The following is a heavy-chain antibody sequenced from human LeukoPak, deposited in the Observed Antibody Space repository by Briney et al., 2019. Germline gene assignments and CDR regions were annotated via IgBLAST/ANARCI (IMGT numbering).Heavy chain of an antibody. V-gene: IGHV3-7*01. D-gene: IGHD6-25*01. Sequence: GGSLRLSCAASGFTFSSYWMNWVRQAPGKGLEWVANIKQDGGETYYVDSVKGRFNISRDHAKNSLFLQMNSLRGEDTAVDYCAKSGERGSGWAYWGQGILVTVSS. J-gene: IGHJ4*02. CDR2: IKQDGGET. CDR1: GFTFSSYW. CDR3: AKSGERGSGWAY.